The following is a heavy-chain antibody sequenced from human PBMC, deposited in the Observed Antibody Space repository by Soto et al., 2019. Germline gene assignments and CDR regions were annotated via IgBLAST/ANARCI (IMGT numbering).Heavy chain of an antibody. J-gene: IGHJ3*02. CDR1: GGSIRNYF. D-gene: IGHD1-20*01. CDR2: IYSSGNT. CDR3: VRDVESPGISGSWGAFDI. Sequence: SETLSLTCPVSGGSIRNYFWTWIRPTAGKGLEWIGRIYSSGNTVYNASLKSRVTMSIDMSKNQFSLKLSSMTAADTADYYCVRDVESPGISGSWGAFDIWGQGTVVTVSS. V-gene: IGHV4-4*07.